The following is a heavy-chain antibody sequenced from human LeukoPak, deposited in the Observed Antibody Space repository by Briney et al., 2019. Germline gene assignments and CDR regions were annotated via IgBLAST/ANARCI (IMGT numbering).Heavy chain of an antibody. D-gene: IGHD4-17*01. V-gene: IGHV4-59*08. CDR2: IYYSGST. J-gene: IGHJ4*02. CDR3: ARLGTTVTSFDY. Sequence: SETLSLTCTVSGGSISSYYWSWIRQPPGKGLEWIGYIYYSGSTNYNPSLKSRVTISVDTSKNQFSLKLSSVPAADTAVYYCARLGTTVTSFDYWGQGTLVTVSS. CDR1: GGSISSYY.